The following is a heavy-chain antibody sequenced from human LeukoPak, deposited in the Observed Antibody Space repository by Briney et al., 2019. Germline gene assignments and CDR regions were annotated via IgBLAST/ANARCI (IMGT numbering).Heavy chain of an antibody. CDR1: GGSFSGYY. CDR3: ARKYCGGDCYSGVGVFDI. D-gene: IGHD2-21*02. Sequence: SETLSLTCAVYGGSFSGYYWSWIRQPPGKGLEWMGEINHSGSTYYNPSLMSRVTISVDTSKKQFSLKLSSVTAADTALYYCARKYCGGDCYSGVGVFDIWGQGTVVTVSS. CDR2: INHSGST. J-gene: IGHJ3*02. V-gene: IGHV4-34*01.